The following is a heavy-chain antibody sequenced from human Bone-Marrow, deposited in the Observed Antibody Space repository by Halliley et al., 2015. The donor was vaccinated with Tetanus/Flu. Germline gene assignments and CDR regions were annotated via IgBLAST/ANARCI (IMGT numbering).Heavy chain of an antibody. D-gene: IGHD5-18*01. Sequence: WVSRITSDGSDTAYADSVRGRFTNSRDNAKNTLYLQMNSLSVEDTAVYYCVRVGDYNSGYYFDFWGQGTLLTVSS. J-gene: IGHJ4*02. V-gene: IGHV3-74*01. CDR2: ITSDGSDT. CDR3: VRVGDYNSGYYFDF.